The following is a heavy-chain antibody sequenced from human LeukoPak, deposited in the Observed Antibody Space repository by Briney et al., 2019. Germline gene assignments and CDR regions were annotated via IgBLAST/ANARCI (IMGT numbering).Heavy chain of an antibody. CDR1: GFTFSSYS. CDR2: ISSSSYI. Sequence: KPGGSLRLSCAASGFTFSSYSMNWVRQAPGKGLEWVSSISSSSYIYYADSVKGRFTISRDNAKNSLYLQMNSLRAEDTAVYYCARGYSNYGYAFDIWGQGTMVTVSS. D-gene: IGHD4-11*01. V-gene: IGHV3-21*01. CDR3: ARGYSNYGYAFDI. J-gene: IGHJ3*02.